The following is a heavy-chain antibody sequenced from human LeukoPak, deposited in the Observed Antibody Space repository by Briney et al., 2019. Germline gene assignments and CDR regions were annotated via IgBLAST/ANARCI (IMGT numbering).Heavy chain of an antibody. V-gene: IGHV1-69*13. J-gene: IGHJ5*02. CDR3: ARVSYDSSGYWSGWFDP. CDR1: GGTFSSYA. D-gene: IGHD3-22*01. Sequence: AASVKVSCKASGGTFSSYAISWVRQAPGQGLEWMGGIIPIFGTANYAQKFQGRVTNTADESTSTAYMELSSLRSEDTAVYYCARVSYDSSGYWSGWFDPWGQGTLVTVSS. CDR2: IIPIFGTA.